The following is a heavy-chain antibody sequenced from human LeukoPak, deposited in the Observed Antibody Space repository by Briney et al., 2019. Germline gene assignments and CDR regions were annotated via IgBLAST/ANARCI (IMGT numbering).Heavy chain of an antibody. CDR3: ARVKSAGDYYYMDV. Sequence: ASVKVSCKASGYTFTGYYMHWVRQAPGQGLEWMGWINPNSGGTNYAQKFQGRVTMTRDTSISTAYMELSRLRSDDTAVYYCARVKSAGDYYYMDVWGKGTTVTVSS. V-gene: IGHV1-2*02. CDR1: GYTFTGYY. CDR2: INPNSGGT. J-gene: IGHJ6*03. D-gene: IGHD3-10*01.